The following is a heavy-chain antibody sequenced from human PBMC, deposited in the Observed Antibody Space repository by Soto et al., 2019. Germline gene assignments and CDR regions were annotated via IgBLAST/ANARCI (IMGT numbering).Heavy chain of an antibody. CDR1: GGSISSYY. Sequence: QVQLQESGPGLVKPSETLSLTCTVSGGSISSYYWSWIRQPPGKGLEWIGYIDYSGSTNYNPSLKSRVTISVDTSKNQFSLKLSSVNAADTAVYYCASPAIAAAGRVFDYWGHGTLVTVSS. V-gene: IGHV4-59*01. J-gene: IGHJ4*01. CDR3: ASPAIAAAGRVFDY. CDR2: IDYSGST. D-gene: IGHD6-13*01.